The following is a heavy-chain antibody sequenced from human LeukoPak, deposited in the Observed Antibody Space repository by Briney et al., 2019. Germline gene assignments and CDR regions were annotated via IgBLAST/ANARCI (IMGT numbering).Heavy chain of an antibody. CDR1: GLSFSFYA. CDR3: AKDSRRFDY. V-gene: IGHV3-23*01. CDR2: ISTRGDIT. Sequence: GGSLRLSCAASGLSFSFYAMSWVRQAPGKGLEWVSAISTRGDITYYADSVKGRFTISRDNSKNTLYLQMNSLRAEDTAVYYCAKDSRRFDYWGQGTLVTVSS. J-gene: IGHJ4*02.